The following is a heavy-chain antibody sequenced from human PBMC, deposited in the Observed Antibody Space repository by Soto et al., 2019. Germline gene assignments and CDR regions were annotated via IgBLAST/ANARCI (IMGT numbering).Heavy chain of an antibody. CDR3: ARLYETSNYYFLAWFDP. Sequence: GEALTLSCTTSGYPVTANLIAWVRQVPGKGLEYMGRIDPDDSYSNYSPSFEGHVTLSVDKSVNTAFLQWSSLKASDTAMYYCARLYETSNYYFLAWFDPWGQGTLVTVS. D-gene: IGHD3-22*01. CDR2: IDPDDSYS. V-gene: IGHV5-10-1*01. CDR1: GYPVTANL. J-gene: IGHJ5*02.